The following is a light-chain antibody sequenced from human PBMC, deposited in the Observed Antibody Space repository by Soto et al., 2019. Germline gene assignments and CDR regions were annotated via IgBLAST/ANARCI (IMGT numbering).Light chain of an antibody. J-gene: IGLJ3*02. CDR1: SSNIGSNY. CDR2: SNN. CDR3: AAWDDSRLWV. V-gene: IGLV1-47*02. Sequence: QSVLTQPPSASGTPGQRVTISCSGSSSNIGSNYVYWYQQLPGTAPKLLIYSNNQRPSGVPDRFSGSKSGTSASLAISGLRSEDEADYYCAAWDDSRLWVFGGGTKLTVL.